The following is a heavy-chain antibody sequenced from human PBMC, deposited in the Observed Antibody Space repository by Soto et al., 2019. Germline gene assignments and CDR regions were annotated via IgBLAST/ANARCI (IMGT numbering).Heavy chain of an antibody. CDR1: GYSFTSYY. Sequence: ASVKVSCEASGYSFTSYYIHWVRQAPGQGLEWMGWINPFDGSRMFAQSFQGRVTMTRDTSTSTVYMEVSSLRSEDTAVYYCSRVDPGETSPFDHWGQGTLVTVSS. J-gene: IGHJ4*02. CDR3: SRVDPGETSPFDH. CDR2: INPFDGSR. D-gene: IGHD3-10*01. V-gene: IGHV1-46*03.